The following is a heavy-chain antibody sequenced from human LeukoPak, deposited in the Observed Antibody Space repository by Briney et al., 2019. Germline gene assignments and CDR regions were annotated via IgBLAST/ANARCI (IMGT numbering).Heavy chain of an antibody. V-gene: IGHV3-23*01. CDR1: GFTFSSYA. Sequence: GGSLRLSCAASGFTFSSYAMSWVRQAPGKGPEWVSAISGSGGSTYYADSVRGRFTISRDNSKDTLYLQMNTLRAEDTAVYYCAKVLGTYGSSGYAWYFDHWGQGILVTVSS. J-gene: IGHJ4*02. CDR3: AKVLGTYGSSGYAWYFDH. CDR2: ISGSGGST. D-gene: IGHD6-13*01.